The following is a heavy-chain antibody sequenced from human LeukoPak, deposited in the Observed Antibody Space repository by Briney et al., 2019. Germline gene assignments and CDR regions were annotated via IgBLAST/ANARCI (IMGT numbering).Heavy chain of an antibody. CDR1: GFTFSSYG. V-gene: IGHV3-30*18. CDR2: ISYDGSNK. CDR3: AKAEAGGIDY. J-gene: IGHJ4*02. Sequence: GGSLRLSCAASGFTFSSYGMHWVRQAPGKGLEWVAVISYDGSNKYYADSVKGRFTISRDSSKNTLYLRMNSLRAEDTAVYYCAKAEAGGIDYWGQGTLVTVSS. D-gene: IGHD1-26*01.